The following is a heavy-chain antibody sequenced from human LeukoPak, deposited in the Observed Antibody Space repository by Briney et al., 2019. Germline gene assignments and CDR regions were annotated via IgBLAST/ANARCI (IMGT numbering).Heavy chain of an antibody. V-gene: IGHV3-23*01. CDR3: AKRLTVVGTPPWTD. Sequence: LAGGSLRLSCAASRSTFNTFAMNWVRQVPGKGLEWVSGIGASGSNTYYADSVKGRFTISRDNSKNALYLQMNSLRAEDTAVYYCAKRLTVVGTPPWTDWGQGTLVTVSS. CDR2: IGASGSNT. CDR1: RSTFNTFA. J-gene: IGHJ4*02. D-gene: IGHD6-19*01.